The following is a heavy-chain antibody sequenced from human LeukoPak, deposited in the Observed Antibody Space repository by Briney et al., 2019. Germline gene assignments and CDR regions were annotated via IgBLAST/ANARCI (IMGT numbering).Heavy chain of an antibody. CDR3: ARTMVRGVIVGFDY. CDR2: IIPIFGTA. D-gene: IGHD3-10*01. V-gene: IGHV1-69*05. Sequence: SVKVSCKHSGGTFSSYAISWVRPAPGQGVEWVGGIIPIFGTANYAQKFQGRVTITTDESTSTAYMELSSLRSEDTAVYYCARTMVRGVIVGFDYWGQGTLVTVSS. J-gene: IGHJ4*02. CDR1: GGTFSSYA.